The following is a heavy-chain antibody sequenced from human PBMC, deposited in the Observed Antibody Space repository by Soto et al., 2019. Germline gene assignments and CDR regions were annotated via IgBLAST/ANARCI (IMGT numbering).Heavy chain of an antibody. CDR3: ARSGVTGIVIPSHWFDP. D-gene: IGHD2-21*02. CDR2: IYYSGST. CDR1: GGSISSGGYY. J-gene: IGHJ5*02. V-gene: IGHV4-31*03. Sequence: TLSLTCTVSGGSISSGGYYWSWIRQHPGKGLEWIGYIYYSGSTYYNPSLKSRVTISVDTSKNQFSLKLLSVTAADTAIYYCARSGVTGIVIPSHWFDPWGQGTLVTVSS.